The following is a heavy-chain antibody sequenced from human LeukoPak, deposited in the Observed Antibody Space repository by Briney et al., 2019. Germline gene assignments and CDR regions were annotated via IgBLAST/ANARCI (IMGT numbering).Heavy chain of an antibody. J-gene: IGHJ4*02. V-gene: IGHV1-18*01. Sequence: GASVKVSCKASGYTFTSYGISWVRQAPGQGLEWMGWISAYNGNTNYAQKRQGRVTMTTDTSTSTAYMELRSLRSDDTAVYYCAREVMITFGGVYYFDYWGQGTLVTVSS. CDR2: ISAYNGNT. CDR1: GYTFTSYG. D-gene: IGHD3-16*01. CDR3: AREVMITFGGVYYFDY.